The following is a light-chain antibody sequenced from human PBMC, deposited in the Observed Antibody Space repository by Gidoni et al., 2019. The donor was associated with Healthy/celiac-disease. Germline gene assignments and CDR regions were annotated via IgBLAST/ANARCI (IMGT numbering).Light chain of an antibody. CDR3: QQSYSTPGS. CDR2: AAS. V-gene: IGKV1-39*01. CDR1: QSIISY. Sequence: DIQMTQSPSSLSASVGDRVTITCRASQSIISYLNWYQQKPGKAPKLLIYAASSLQSGVPSRFSGSGSGTDFTLTISSLQPEDFAIYYCQQSYSTPGSFGGGTKVEIK. J-gene: IGKJ4*01.